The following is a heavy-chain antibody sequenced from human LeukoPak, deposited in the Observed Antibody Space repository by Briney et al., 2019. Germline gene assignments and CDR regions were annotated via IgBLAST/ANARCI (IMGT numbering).Heavy chain of an antibody. J-gene: IGHJ6*03. Sequence: SETLSLTCTVSGGSISSSSYYWGWIRQPPGKGLEWIGSIYYSGSTYYNPSLKSRVTISVDTSKNQFSLKLSSVTAADTAVYYCARQGGYSGYAPRHYYYYYMDVWGKGTTVTISS. CDR3: ARQGGYSGYAPRHYYYYYMDV. CDR2: IYYSGST. D-gene: IGHD5-12*01. V-gene: IGHV4-39*01. CDR1: GGSISSSSYY.